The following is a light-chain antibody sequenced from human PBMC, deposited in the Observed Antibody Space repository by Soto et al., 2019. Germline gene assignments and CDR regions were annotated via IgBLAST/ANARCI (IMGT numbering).Light chain of an antibody. CDR1: QSVSSSY. V-gene: IGKV3-20*01. CDR2: GAS. Sequence: EIVLTQSPGTLSLSPAERATLSCRASQSVSSSYLAWYQQKPGQAPSLLIYGASSRATGIPDRFSGSGSGTDFTLTISRLEPEDFAVYYCQQYGSSLLTFGGGTKVEIK. CDR3: QQYGSSLLT. J-gene: IGKJ4*01.